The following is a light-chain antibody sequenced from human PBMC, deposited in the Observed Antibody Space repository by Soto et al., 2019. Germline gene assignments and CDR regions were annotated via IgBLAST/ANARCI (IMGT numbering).Light chain of an antibody. CDR1: QSVSSY. J-gene: IGKJ1*01. Sequence: EIVLTQSPATLSLSPGERATLSCRASQSVSSYLAWYQQKPGQAPSLLIYDASNRATGIPARFRGSGSGTDFTLTISSLEPEDFAVYYCHQRSNWPRTFGQGTKV. CDR2: DAS. V-gene: IGKV3-11*01. CDR3: HQRSNWPRT.